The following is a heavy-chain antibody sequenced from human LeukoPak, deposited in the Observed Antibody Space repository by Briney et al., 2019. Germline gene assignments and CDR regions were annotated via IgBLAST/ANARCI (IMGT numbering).Heavy chain of an antibody. CDR1: GGSFSGYY. CDR2: FNHSGST. V-gene: IGHV4-34*01. Sequence: SETLSLTCAVYGGSFSGYYWSWIRQPPGKGLEWIGEFNHSGSTNYNPSLKSRVTISVDTSKNQFSLKLSSVTAADTAVYYCASQSVVVAATDAFDIWGQGTMVTVSS. D-gene: IGHD2-15*01. J-gene: IGHJ3*02. CDR3: ASQSVVVAATDAFDI.